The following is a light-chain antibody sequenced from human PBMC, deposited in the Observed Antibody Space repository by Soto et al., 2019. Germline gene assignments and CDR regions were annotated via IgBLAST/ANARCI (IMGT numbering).Light chain of an antibody. J-gene: IGKJ3*01. CDR1: QGGLKDSNNKKY. CDR2: WAS. Sequence: IMITPFPDLLAVSLGGRATNHLQFRQGGLKDSNNKKYLAWHQQKPGQPPRLLIYWASTRESGVPDRFSGSGSGTDFTLTITSLQAEDVAVYYCQQYYTTPQTFGPGTTVDI. V-gene: IGKV4-1*01. CDR3: QQYYTTPQT.